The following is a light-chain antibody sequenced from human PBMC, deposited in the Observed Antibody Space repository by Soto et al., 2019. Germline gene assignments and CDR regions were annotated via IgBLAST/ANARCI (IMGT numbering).Light chain of an antibody. CDR2: SAS. CDR3: LQYNNWPPLT. CDR1: QSVSSN. Sequence: EIVMTQSPATLSVSPGERATLSCRASQSVSSNLAWYQQRPGQAPRLLISSASTRASGISARFSGSGSGTEFTLSISSLQSEDFAVYYCLQYNNWPPLTFGQGTKVEIK. J-gene: IGKJ1*01. V-gene: IGKV3-15*01.